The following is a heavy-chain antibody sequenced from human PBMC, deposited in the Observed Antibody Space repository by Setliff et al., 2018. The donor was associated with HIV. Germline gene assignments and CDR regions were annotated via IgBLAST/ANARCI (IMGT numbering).Heavy chain of an antibody. D-gene: IGHD1-1*01. CDR1: GGSINSGSYY. CDR2: IYTGGNA. V-gene: IGHV4-61*09. CDR3: ARERLSRLGFDY. J-gene: IGHJ4*02. Sequence: SETLSLTCTVSGGSINSGSYYWTWIRQPAGKGLEWIGHIYTGGNANYNPSLQSRVTISVDTSKNQFSLMLGSMTAADTAVYYCARERLSRLGFDYWGQGTLVTV.